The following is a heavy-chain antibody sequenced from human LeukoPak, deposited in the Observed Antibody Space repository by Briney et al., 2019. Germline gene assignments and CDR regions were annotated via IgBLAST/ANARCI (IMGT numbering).Heavy chain of an antibody. J-gene: IGHJ4*02. V-gene: IGHV3-11*06. Sequence: GGSLRLSCAASGFTFSDYYMSWIRQAPGKGLEWVSYISSSSSYTNYADSVKGRFTISRDNAKNSLYLQMNSLRAEDTAVYYCARGFLWFGALLYPAPFDYWGQGTLVTVSS. CDR2: ISSSSSYT. CDR3: ARGFLWFGALLYPAPFDY. D-gene: IGHD3-10*01. CDR1: GFTFSDYY.